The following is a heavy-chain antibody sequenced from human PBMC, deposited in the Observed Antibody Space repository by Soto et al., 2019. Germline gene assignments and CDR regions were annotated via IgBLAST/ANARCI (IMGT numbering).Heavy chain of an antibody. CDR1: GGSVSSHSHY. Sequence: TSETLSLTCAVSGGSVSSHSHYWGWIRQPPGKGLEWIGNIYHSGSTYYNPSLESRVTISVDTSKNQFSLRLSSVTAADTAVYYCAKTYYDVWSGFVDAFDIWGQGTMVTVSS. V-gene: IGHV4-39*01. CDR3: AKTYYDVWSGFVDAFDI. J-gene: IGHJ3*02. CDR2: IYHSGST. D-gene: IGHD3-3*01.